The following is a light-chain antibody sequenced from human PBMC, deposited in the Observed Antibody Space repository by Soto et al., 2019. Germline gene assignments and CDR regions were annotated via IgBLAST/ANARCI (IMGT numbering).Light chain of an antibody. Sequence: EIVLTQSPGTLSLSPGDRATLSCRASESIAGTYLAWYQQKPGQAPRLLIYAASSRATGIPDKFSASGSGTDCTLTINRLGPEDFAMYYCQQYGGSPRTFGQGTKVEIK. CDR3: QQYGGSPRT. CDR1: ESIAGTY. V-gene: IGKV3-20*01. J-gene: IGKJ1*01. CDR2: AAS.